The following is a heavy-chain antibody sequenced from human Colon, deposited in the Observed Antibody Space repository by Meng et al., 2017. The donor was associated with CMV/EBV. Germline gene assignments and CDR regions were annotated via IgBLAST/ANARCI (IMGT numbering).Heavy chain of an antibody. CDR1: GFTFSSYA. D-gene: IGHD2-2*01. CDR2: ISGSGGST. Sequence: GESLKISCAASGFTFSSYAMSWVRQAPGKGLEWVSAISGSGGSTYYADSVKGRFTISRDNSKNTLYLQMNSLRAEDTAVYFCAKALNLVVPAAAYFHSWGNGTLVTVSS. J-gene: IGHJ4*01. CDR3: AKALNLVVPAAAYFHS. V-gene: IGHV3-23*01.